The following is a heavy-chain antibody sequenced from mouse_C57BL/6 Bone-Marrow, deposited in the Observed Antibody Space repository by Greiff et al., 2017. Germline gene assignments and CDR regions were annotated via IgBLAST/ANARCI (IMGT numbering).Heavy chain of an antibody. V-gene: IGHV1-72*01. CDR3: ASQTAQATLIAY. CDR1: GYTFTSYW. D-gene: IGHD3-2*02. J-gene: IGHJ3*01. Sequence: QVQLKQPGAELVKPGASVKLSCKASGYTFTSYWMHWVKQRPGRGLEWIGRIDPNSGGTKYNEKFKSKATLTVDKPSSTAYMQLSSLTSEDSAVYYCASQTAQATLIAYWGQGTLVTVSA. CDR2: IDPNSGGT.